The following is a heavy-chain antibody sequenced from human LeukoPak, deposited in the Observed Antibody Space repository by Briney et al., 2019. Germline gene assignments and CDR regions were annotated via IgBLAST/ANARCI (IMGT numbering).Heavy chain of an antibody. CDR2: ISSSSSYI. Sequence: GGSLRLSCTASGFTFGDYAMSWVRQAPGKGLEWVSSISSSSSYIYYADSVKGRFTISRDNAKNSLYLQMNSLRAEDTAVYYCARASGWRTGDYFDYWGQGTLVTVSS. CDR3: ARASGWRTGDYFDY. CDR1: GFTFGDYA. J-gene: IGHJ4*02. D-gene: IGHD5-24*01. V-gene: IGHV3-21*01.